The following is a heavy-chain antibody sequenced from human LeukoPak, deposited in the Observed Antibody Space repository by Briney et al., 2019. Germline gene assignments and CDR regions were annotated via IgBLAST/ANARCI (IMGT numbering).Heavy chain of an antibody. V-gene: IGHV3-33*06. CDR2: IWFDGSNK. CDR1: GLTFNSYG. Sequence: PGGSLRLSCAASGLTFNSYGMHWVRQAPGKGLEWVSLIWFDGSNKFYGDSVKGRFTISRDNSKNTVYLQMDNLRAEDTAMYFCAKKGDYKNYDYWGQGALFIVSS. D-gene: IGHD4-11*01. J-gene: IGHJ4*02. CDR3: AKKGDYKNYDY.